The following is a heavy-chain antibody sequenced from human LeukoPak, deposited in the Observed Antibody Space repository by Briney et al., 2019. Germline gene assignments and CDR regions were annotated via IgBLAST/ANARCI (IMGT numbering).Heavy chain of an antibody. D-gene: IGHD3-22*01. CDR1: GYTFNTYA. Sequence: ASVKVSCKASGYTFNTYAVSWVRQAPGQRLEWMGWINAGNGNTKYSQKFQGRVTITRDTSASTAYMELSSLRSEDTAVYYCARGPYYYDSSGHPFGYWGQGTLVTVSS. V-gene: IGHV1-3*01. CDR2: INAGNGNT. J-gene: IGHJ4*02. CDR3: ARGPYYYDSSGHPFGY.